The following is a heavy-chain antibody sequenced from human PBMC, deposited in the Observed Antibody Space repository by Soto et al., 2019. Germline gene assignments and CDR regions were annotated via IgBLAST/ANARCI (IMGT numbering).Heavy chain of an antibody. CDR3: AKEKRDIAVVKGGRYFDY. D-gene: IGHD6-19*01. CDR1: GFTFSSYA. J-gene: IGHJ4*02. Sequence: EVQLLESGGGLVQPGGSLRLSCAASGFTFSSYAMSWVRQAPGKGLEWVSAISGSGGSTYYADSVKGRFTISRDNSKNTLYLQMNSRGAEDTAVYYCAKEKRDIAVVKGGRYFDYWGQGTLVIVSS. V-gene: IGHV3-23*01. CDR2: ISGSGGST.